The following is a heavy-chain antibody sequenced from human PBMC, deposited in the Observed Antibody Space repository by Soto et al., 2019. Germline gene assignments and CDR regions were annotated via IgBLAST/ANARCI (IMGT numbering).Heavy chain of an antibody. V-gene: IGHV4-39*01. CDR1: GDSIRSHRYY. D-gene: IGHD5-12*01. CDR2: IYYSGDT. Sequence: QLQLQESGPGLVKPSETLSLTCAVSGDSIRSHRYYWGWIRQPPGKGLEWIGSIYYSGDTYYNPSLKSRLTLSAATSTQQFSLSLSSVTAADPAVYYRARQVPKALGYGGNDFLRARFDSWGQGFLVTVSS. J-gene: IGHJ4*02. CDR3: ARQVPKALGYGGNDFLRARFDS.